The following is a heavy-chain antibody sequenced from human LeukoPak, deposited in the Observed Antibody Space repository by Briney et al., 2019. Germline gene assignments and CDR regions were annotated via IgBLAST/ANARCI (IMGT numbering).Heavy chain of an antibody. Sequence: GGSLRLSCAASGFTLSGYWMSWVRQAPGKGLEWVANIKEDGSETYYVDSVKGRFTVSRDNAKNSLFLQINSLRAEDTAVYYCVRKLVVAGVGDYWGQGTLVTVSS. D-gene: IGHD2-15*01. J-gene: IGHJ4*02. CDR3: VRKLVVAGVGDY. CDR2: IKEDGSET. V-gene: IGHV3-7*01. CDR1: GFTLSGYW.